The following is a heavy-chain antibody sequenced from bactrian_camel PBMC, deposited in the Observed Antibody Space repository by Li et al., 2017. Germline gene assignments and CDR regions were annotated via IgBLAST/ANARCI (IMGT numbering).Heavy chain of an antibody. CDR3: ARVPLGEGLGMFGYAN. Sequence: QLVESGGGSVQDGGSLRLSCAFSGGTRGNRICMGWFRQPPGKEREGVASVITIDGTTDYADSVKGRFTISRDNAKNTLYLQASSLKTEDSATYYCARVPLGEGLGMFGYANWGQGTQVTVS. V-gene: IGHV3S68*01. D-gene: IGHD1*01. CDR1: GGTRGNRIC. J-gene: IGHJ4*01. CDR2: VITIDGTT.